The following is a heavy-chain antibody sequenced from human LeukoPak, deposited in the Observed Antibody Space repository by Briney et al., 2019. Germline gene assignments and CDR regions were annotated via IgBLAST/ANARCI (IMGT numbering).Heavy chain of an antibody. D-gene: IGHD3-22*01. J-gene: IGHJ4*02. CDR3: ARDVYYDSSGYYYRTAGDY. V-gene: IGHV3-48*01. CDR2: ISSSSSTI. CDR1: GFTFSSYS. Sequence: GGSLRLSCAASGFTFSSYSMNWVRQAPGKGLEWVSYISSSSSTIYYADSVKGRFTISRDNAKNSLYLQMNSLRAEDTAVYYCARDVYYDSSGYYYRTAGDYWGQGTLVTVSS.